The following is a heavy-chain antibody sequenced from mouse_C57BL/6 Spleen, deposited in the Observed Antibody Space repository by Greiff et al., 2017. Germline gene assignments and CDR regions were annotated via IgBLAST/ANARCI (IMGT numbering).Heavy chain of an antibody. Sequence: VQLQQPGAELVKPGASVKLSCKASGYTFTSYWMHWVKQRPGQGLEWIGMIHPNSGSTNYNEKFKSKATLTVDKSSSTAYMQLSSLTSEDSAVYYCARGGDYYGDAMDYWGQGTSVTVSS. CDR2: IHPNSGST. V-gene: IGHV1-64*01. D-gene: IGHD1-1*01. J-gene: IGHJ4*01. CDR1: GYTFTSYW. CDR3: ARGGDYYGDAMDY.